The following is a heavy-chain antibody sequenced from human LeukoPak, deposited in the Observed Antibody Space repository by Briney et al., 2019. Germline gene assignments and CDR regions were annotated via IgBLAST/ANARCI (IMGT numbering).Heavy chain of an antibody. V-gene: IGHV4-38-2*01. J-gene: IGHJ3*02. CDR2: IYHSGST. Sequence: SETLSLTCAVSGYSISSGYYWGWIRPPPGKGLKWIGSIYHSGSTYYNPSLKSRVTISVDTSKNQCSLKLSSVTAADTAVYYCARLGGLRAFDIWGQGTMVTVSS. D-gene: IGHD5-12*01. CDR1: GYSISSGYY. CDR3: ARLGGLRAFDI.